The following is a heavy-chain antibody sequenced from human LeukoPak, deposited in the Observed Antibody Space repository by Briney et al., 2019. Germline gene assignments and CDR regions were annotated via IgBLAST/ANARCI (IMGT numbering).Heavy chain of an antibody. J-gene: IGHJ4*02. CDR2: INPNSGGT. D-gene: IGHD3-22*01. Sequence: ASVKVSCKASGYTFTGYYMHWVRQAPGQGLEWMGWINPNSGGTNYAQKFQGRVTMTRDTSISTAYMEVSRLRSDDTAVYYCARVLITMIVVDYFDYWGQGTLVTVSS. V-gene: IGHV1-2*02. CDR1: GYTFTGYY. CDR3: ARVLITMIVVDYFDY.